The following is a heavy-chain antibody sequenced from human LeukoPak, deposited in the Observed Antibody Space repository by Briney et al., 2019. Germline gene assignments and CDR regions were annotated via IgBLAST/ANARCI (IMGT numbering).Heavy chain of an antibody. CDR3: ARRDDSSGYHKIFDY. CDR2: IYYGENT. D-gene: IGHD3-22*01. V-gene: IGHV4-39*01. CDR1: GGSISSGPYY. Sequence: SETLSLTCTVSGGSISSGPYYWGWIRQPPGKGLEWIGNIYYGENTYYNPSLKSRVTISIDTSKNQFYLKLSSLTAADTAVYFCARRDDSSGYHKIFDYWGPGTLVAVSS. J-gene: IGHJ4*02.